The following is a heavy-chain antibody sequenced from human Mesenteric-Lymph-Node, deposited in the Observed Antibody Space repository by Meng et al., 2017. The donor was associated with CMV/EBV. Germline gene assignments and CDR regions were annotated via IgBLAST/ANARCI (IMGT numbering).Heavy chain of an antibody. D-gene: IGHD4-23*01. Sequence: GGSLRLSCAASGFTFSSYSMNWVRQAPGKGLEWVSSISSSSSYIYYADSVKGRFTISRDNAKNSLYLQMNSLRAEDTAVYYCAVLSSYGGNPHYGMDVWGQGTTVTVSS. CDR3: AVLSSYGGNPHYGMDV. V-gene: IGHV3-21*01. CDR2: ISSSSSYI. CDR1: GFTFSSYS. J-gene: IGHJ6*02.